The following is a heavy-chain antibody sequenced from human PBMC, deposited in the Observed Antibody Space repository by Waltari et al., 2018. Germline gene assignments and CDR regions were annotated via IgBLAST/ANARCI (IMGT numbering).Heavy chain of an antibody. CDR3: ATKEWGNEYSGTPGYFDY. CDR2: SSSRGTTT. Sequence: EVQLVESGGGLVQDGGSLRLPSAASGLTFSSLEMNWVRQARGKGLEWVAYSSSRGTTTYYAAPVKGRFTIPRDNAKNSLFLQMNSLRADDTGVYYCATKEWGNEYSGTPGYFDYWSQGTLVTVSS. D-gene: IGHD1-26*01. CDR1: GLTFSSLE. V-gene: IGHV3-48*03. J-gene: IGHJ4*02.